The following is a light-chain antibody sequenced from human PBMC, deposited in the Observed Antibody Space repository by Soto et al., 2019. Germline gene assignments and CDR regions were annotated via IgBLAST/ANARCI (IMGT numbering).Light chain of an antibody. CDR3: QQRYNWPNT. Sequence: EIVLTQSPATLSLSPGERATLSCRTSQSVGTYLAWYQHNPGQAPRLPIYDASNRATGIPARFSGSASGTDFTLTISSPEPEDFAVYYCQQRYNWPNTFGQGTKLEIK. CDR1: QSVGTY. CDR2: DAS. J-gene: IGKJ2*01. V-gene: IGKV3-11*01.